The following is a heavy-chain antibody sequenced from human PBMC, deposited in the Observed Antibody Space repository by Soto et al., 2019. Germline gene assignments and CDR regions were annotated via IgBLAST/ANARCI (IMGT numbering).Heavy chain of an antibody. CDR2: INPSGGST. Sequence: QVQLVQSGAEVKKPGASVKVSCKASGYTFTSYYMHWVRQAPGQGLEWMGIINPSGGSTSYAQKFQGRVTMTRDTSTSTVYMELSSLRSEDTAVYYCARVYPSDTRYGYVGNNWFDPWGQETLVTVSS. D-gene: IGHD5-18*01. J-gene: IGHJ5*02. CDR3: ARVYPSDTRYGYVGNNWFDP. CDR1: GYTFTSYY. V-gene: IGHV1-46*03.